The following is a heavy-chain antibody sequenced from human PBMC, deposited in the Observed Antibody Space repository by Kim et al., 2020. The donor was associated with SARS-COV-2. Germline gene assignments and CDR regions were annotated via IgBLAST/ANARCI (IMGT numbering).Heavy chain of an antibody. CDR1: GCTFSSYA. D-gene: IGHD2-21*02. CDR3: ARPVAYCGGDCYSFDY. V-gene: IGHV1-69*13. J-gene: IGHJ4*02. Sequence: SVKVSCKASGCTFSSYAISWVRQAPGQGLEWMGGIIPIFGTANYAQKFQGRVTITADESTSTAYMELSSLRSEDTAVYYCARPVAYCGGDCYSFDYWGQGTLVTVSS. CDR2: IIPIFGTA.